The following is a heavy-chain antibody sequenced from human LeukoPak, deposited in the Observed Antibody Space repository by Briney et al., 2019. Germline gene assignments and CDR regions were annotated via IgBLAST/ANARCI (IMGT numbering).Heavy chain of an antibody. CDR1: GFSISIGYY. Sequence: SETLSLTCIISGFSISIGYYWGWIRPPPGKGLEWIGSIYYSGSTYYNPSLKSRVTISVDTSKNQFSLKLSSVTAADTAVYYCARQWVVAATGYFDYWGQGTLVTVSS. D-gene: IGHD2-15*01. CDR3: ARQWVVAATGYFDY. J-gene: IGHJ4*02. V-gene: IGHV4-38-2*02. CDR2: IYYSGST.